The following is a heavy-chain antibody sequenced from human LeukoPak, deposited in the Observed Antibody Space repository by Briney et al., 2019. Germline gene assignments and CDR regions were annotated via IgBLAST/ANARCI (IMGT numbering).Heavy chain of an antibody. CDR2: ISDSGDST. V-gene: IGHV3-23*01. D-gene: IGHD4-17*01. Sequence: GGSLRLSCAASGFTFSGYAMSWVRQAPGKGLEWVSGISDSGDSTYYADSVKGRFTISRDNSKNTLYLQMNSLRAEDTAVYYCAKDNPPPPWAHYGYFDYRGQGILVTVSS. CDR3: AKDNPPPPWAHYGYFDY. J-gene: IGHJ4*02. CDR1: GFTFSGYA.